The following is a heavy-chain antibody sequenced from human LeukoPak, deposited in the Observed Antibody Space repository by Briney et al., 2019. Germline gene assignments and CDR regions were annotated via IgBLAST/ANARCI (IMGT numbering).Heavy chain of an antibody. V-gene: IGHV3-15*01. CDR1: GFTFSNAW. D-gene: IGHD2-2*01. Sequence: GRSLRLSSAPSGFTFSNAWMSWVRQAPGKGLEWVGRIKSKTDGGTTDYATPVKGRFTISRDDSKNTLYLQMNSLKTEDTAVYYCTTRYCSSTSCYYHDYWGQGTLVTVSS. J-gene: IGHJ4*02. CDR2: IKSKTDGGTT. CDR3: TTRYCSSTSCYYHDY.